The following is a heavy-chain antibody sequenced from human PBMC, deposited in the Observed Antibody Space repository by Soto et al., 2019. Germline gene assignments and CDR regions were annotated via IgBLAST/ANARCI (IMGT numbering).Heavy chain of an antibody. CDR3: ARIGSWHGLFDS. CDR1: GGSFSGYY. Sequence: SETLSLTCAVYGGSFSGYYWSWMRQPPGKGLEYIGEIDHSGTANYNPSLESRVTISVDTSSNRLSLTLNSVTAADAAVYYCARIGSWHGLFDSWGQGILVTVSS. D-gene: IGHD6-13*01. CDR2: IDHSGTA. V-gene: IGHV4-34*01. J-gene: IGHJ4*02.